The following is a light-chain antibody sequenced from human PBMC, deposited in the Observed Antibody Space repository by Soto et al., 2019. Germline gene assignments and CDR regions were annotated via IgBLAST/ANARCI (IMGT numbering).Light chain of an antibody. Sequence: DIQRPQSPSTLPASVGDRVTITCRASQSIRNWLAWYHQKPGTAPKVLIYHASTLHSGVPSRFSGSGSGTEFTLTISSLQPDDFATYYCQQYNSYSFGQGTKVDIK. V-gene: IGKV1-5*01. CDR1: QSIRNW. J-gene: IGKJ1*01. CDR3: QQYNSYS. CDR2: HAS.